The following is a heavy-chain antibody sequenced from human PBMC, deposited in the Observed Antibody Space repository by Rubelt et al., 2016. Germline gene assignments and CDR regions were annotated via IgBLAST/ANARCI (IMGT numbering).Heavy chain of an antibody. J-gene: IGHJ4*02. D-gene: IGHD3/OR15-3a*01. CDR2: ISHSGST. CDR3: ARGRGLLDGDYVDY. Sequence: QVQLKQWGTGLLRPSETLSLTCAVYGGSFSDHHWSWIRQPPGKGLEWIGEISHSGSTTYNPSLKSRVTISIDTSKNQFSLKLSSVTAADTAVYYCARGRGLLDGDYVDYWGQGTLVTVSS. V-gene: IGHV4-34*01. CDR1: GGSFSDHH.